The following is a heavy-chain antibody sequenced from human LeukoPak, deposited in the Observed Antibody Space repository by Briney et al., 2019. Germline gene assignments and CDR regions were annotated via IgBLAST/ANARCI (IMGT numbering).Heavy chain of an antibody. CDR3: ARSITMVRGVPHYFDY. D-gene: IGHD3-10*01. CDR2: IYPGDSDT. V-gene: IGHV5-51*01. CDR1: GYSFTSYW. J-gene: IGHJ4*02. Sequence: GESLKISCKGSGYSFTSYWIGWVRQMPGKGLEWMGIIYPGDSDTRYSPSFQGQVTISADKSISTAYLQWSSLKASDTAMYYCARSITMVRGVPHYFDYWGQGTLVTVSS.